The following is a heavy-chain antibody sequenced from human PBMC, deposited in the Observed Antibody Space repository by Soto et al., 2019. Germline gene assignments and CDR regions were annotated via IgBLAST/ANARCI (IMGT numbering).Heavy chain of an antibody. J-gene: IGHJ5*02. CDR3: ARVSAVRGVIS. CDR1: GGSVSSGSYH. V-gene: IGHV4-61*01. CDR2: IYYSGST. Sequence: SETLSLTCTVSGGSVSSGSYHWSWIRQPPGKGLEWIGYIYYSGSTNYNPSLKSRVTISVDTSKNQFSLKLSSVTAADTAVYYCARVSAVRGVISWGQGTLVTVSS. D-gene: IGHD3-10*02.